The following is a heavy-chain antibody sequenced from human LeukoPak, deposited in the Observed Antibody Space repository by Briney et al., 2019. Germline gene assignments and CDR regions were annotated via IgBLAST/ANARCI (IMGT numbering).Heavy chain of an antibody. J-gene: IGHJ3*02. CDR1: GYTFTSYD. CDR2: MNPNSGNT. CDR3: ATPHYDILTGLDAFDI. D-gene: IGHD3-9*01. V-gene: IGHV1-8*01. Sequence: ASVKVSCKASGYTFTSYDINWVRQATGQGLEWMGWMNPNSGNTGYAQKFQGRVTMTRNTSISTAYMELSSLKSEDTAVYYCATPHYDILTGLDAFDIWGQGTMVTVSS.